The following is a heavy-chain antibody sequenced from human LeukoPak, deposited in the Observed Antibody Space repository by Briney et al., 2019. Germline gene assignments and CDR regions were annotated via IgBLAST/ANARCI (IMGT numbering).Heavy chain of an antibody. D-gene: IGHD1-26*01. J-gene: IGHJ4*02. CDR3: ARVVGATLDEGWLAILDEGWLDY. Sequence: GGSLRLSCAPSGFTFTSYSMNWVRQAPGKGLEWVSSISSRSTYIYYADSVKGRFTISRDNAKNSLYLQMNSLRAEDTAVYYCARVVGATLDEGWLAILDEGWLDYWGQGTLVTVSS. V-gene: IGHV3-21*01. CDR1: GFTFTSYS. CDR2: ISSRSTYI.